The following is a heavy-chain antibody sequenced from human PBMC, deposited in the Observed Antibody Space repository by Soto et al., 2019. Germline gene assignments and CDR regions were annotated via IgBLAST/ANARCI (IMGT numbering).Heavy chain of an antibody. V-gene: IGHV3-23*01. CDR2: ISGGGDTT. CDR3: AKDRAAVTNYYFDN. Sequence: EVQLLESGGGLVQPGGSLRLSCVASGFTFSTYAMAWVRHAPGKGLEWVSGISGGGDTTYSADSVKGRFTISRDNSNNALFLQMNSMRAEDTAVYFCAKDRAAVTNYYFDNWGQGALVTVSS. J-gene: IGHJ4*02. D-gene: IGHD4-17*01. CDR1: GFTFSTYA.